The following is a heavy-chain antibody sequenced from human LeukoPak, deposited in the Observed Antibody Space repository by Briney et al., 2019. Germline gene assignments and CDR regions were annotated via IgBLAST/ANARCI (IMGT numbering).Heavy chain of an antibody. CDR2: MFDTRRT. CDR3: ATIKRGNIFGYFDF. J-gene: IGHJ4*02. Sequence: PSETLSLTCTVSGGSFSSYYWSWLRQPPGKGLEWIGYMFDTRRTKANPSLESRVTLSADTSKNQLSLRLTSVTAADTAVYYCATIKRGNIFGYFDFWGQGILVTVSS. CDR1: GGSFSSYY. V-gene: IGHV4-59*03. D-gene: IGHD5-18*01.